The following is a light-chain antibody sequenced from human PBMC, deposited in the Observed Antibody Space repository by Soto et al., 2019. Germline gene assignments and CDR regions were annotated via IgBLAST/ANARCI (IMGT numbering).Light chain of an antibody. CDR2: EGS. CDR3: CSYVGGGTLV. J-gene: IGLJ3*02. V-gene: IGLV2-23*01. CDR1: SSDVGHYNL. Sequence: QSVLTQPASVSGSPGQSITISCTGTSSDVGHYNLVSWYQQHPGKAPKLMIHEGSKRPSGVSNRFSGSKSGNTASLTISGLLAEDEAYYYCCSYVGGGTLVFGGGTKVTVL.